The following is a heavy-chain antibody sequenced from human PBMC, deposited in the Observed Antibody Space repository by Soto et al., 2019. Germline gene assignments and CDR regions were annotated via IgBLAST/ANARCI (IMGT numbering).Heavy chain of an antibody. CDR2: ISSSGGST. CDR3: AKEAETFDSPGDAFDI. V-gene: IGHV3-23*01. J-gene: IGHJ3*02. CDR1: GFTFSNYA. D-gene: IGHD3-9*01. Sequence: GGSLRLSCAASGFTFSNYAMTWVRQAPGKGLEWLSVISSSGGSTYYADSVKGRFTISRDNSKNTLYLQINSLRGEDTAVYYCAKEAETFDSPGDAFDIWGRGTMVTVSS.